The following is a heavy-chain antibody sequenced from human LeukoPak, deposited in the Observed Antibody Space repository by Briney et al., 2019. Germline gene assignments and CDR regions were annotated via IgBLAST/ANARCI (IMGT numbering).Heavy chain of an antibody. CDR2: IHYDGARS. V-gene: IGHV3-30*02. Sequence: GGSLRLSCAASGFTFSGYGMHWVRQAPGKGLEWVAFIHYDGARSYYADSVKGRFAISRDNSRNTLYLQMNSLRPEDTAVYYCAKAIWVAATSSWFCLDYWGQGTLVTVSS. J-gene: IGHJ4*02. CDR3: AKAIWVAATSSWFCLDY. CDR1: GFTFSGYG. D-gene: IGHD3-10*01.